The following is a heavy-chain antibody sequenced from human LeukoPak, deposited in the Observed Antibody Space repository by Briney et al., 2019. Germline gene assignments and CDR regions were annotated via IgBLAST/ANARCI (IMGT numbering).Heavy chain of an antibody. D-gene: IGHD3-10*01. CDR3: ARADGSGS. V-gene: IGHV4-38-2*02. CDR2: IYHSGST. Sequence: PSETLSLTCTVSGYSISSGYYWGWIRQPPGKGLEWIGSIYHSGSTYYNPSLKSRVTISVDTSKNQFSLKLSSVTAADTAVYYCARADGSGSWGQGTLVTVSS. CDR1: GYSISSGYY. J-gene: IGHJ4*02.